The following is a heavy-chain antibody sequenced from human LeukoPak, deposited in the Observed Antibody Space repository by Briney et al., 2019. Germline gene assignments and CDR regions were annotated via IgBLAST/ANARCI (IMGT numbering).Heavy chain of an antibody. CDR3: ARATWSSNWFDP. J-gene: IGHJ5*02. D-gene: IGHD1-26*01. Sequence: SETLSLTCTVSGGSISSGGYYWSWIRQHPGKGLEWTGYIYYSGSTYYNPSLKSRVTISVDTSKNQFSLKLCSVTAADTAVYYCARATWSSNWFDPWGQGTLVTVSS. V-gene: IGHV4-30-4*08. CDR1: GGSISSGGYY. CDR2: IYYSGST.